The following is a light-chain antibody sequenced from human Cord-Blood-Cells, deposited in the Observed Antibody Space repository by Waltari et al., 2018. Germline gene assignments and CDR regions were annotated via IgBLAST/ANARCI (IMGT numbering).Light chain of an antibody. J-gene: IGKJ3*01. CDR2: AAS. V-gene: IGKV1-39*01. CDR3: QQSYSTPFT. Sequence: DIQMTQSPSSLSASVGVRVTITCRASQSLSSYLNWYQQKPGKAPKLLIYAASSLQSGFPSRFSGSGSGTDFTLTISSLQPEDFATYYCQQSYSTPFTFGPGTKVDIK. CDR1: QSLSSY.